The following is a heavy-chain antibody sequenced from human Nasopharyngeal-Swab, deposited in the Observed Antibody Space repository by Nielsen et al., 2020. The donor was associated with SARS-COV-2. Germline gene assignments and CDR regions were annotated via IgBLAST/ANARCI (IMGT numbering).Heavy chain of an antibody. Sequence: GGSLRLSCAASGFTFDDHAMHWVRQAPGKGLEWVPGIIWNGDSRGYADSVKGRFTISRDSAKKSLYLQMNSLRPDDTALYYCAKDKGRGISPVEGSLDIWGQGTMVTVSS. CDR1: GFTFDDHA. CDR2: IIWNGDSR. D-gene: IGHD4-23*01. CDR3: AKDKGRGISPVEGSLDI. V-gene: IGHV3-9*01. J-gene: IGHJ3*02.